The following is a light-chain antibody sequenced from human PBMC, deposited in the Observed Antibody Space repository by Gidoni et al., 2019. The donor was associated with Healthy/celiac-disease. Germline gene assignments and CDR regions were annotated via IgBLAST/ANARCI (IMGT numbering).Light chain of an antibody. V-gene: IGLV2-8*01. CDR3: SSYAGSNNLV. J-gene: IGLJ2*01. CDR2: EVS. Sequence: QSALTQPPSASGSPGQSVTISCTGTSSAVGGSNYVSWYQHHHVKAPKLMIYEVSKRPSGVPDRFSGSKSGNTASLTVSGLQAEDEADYYCSSYAGSNNLVFGGGTKLTVL. CDR1: SSAVGGSNY.